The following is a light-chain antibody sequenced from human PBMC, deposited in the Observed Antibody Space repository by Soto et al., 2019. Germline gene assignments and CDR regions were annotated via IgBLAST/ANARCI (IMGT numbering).Light chain of an antibody. V-gene: IGKV1-5*01. CDR3: QHYNISSWT. CDR1: QSITSW. J-gene: IGKJ1*01. CDR2: DGY. Sequence: DIQMTQSPSALSASVGDRVTITCRASQSITSWLAWYQQKPGKAPKLLMYDGYSLESGVLSRFSGRGSGTDFTFTISSLQPDDFATYYCQHYNISSWTFGQGTKVEIK.